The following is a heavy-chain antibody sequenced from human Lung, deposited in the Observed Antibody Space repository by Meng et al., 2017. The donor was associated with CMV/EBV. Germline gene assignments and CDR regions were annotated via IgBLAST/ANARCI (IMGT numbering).Heavy chain of an antibody. Sequence: GSSLKISCAASGFTVRGNYMHWVRQARGKGLEWGAVIYSGGSTYYAETVEGRFTITSDNSKYTLYLQMNSLRAEDTAVYYCARDSYGMDVWGQGTTVTVSS. J-gene: IGHJ6*02. V-gene: IGHV3-53*01. CDR3: ARDSYGMDV. CDR1: GFTVRGNY. CDR2: IYSGGST.